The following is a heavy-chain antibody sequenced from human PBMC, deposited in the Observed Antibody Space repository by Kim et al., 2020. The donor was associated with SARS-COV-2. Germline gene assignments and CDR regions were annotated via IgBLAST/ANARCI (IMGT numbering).Heavy chain of an antibody. CDR1: GFTFSSYG. D-gene: IGHD6-13*01. J-gene: IGHJ4*02. CDR2: IWYDGSNK. CDR3: ARGAGGAAADPFDY. V-gene: IGHV3-33*01. Sequence: GGSLRLSCAASGFTFSSYGMHWVRQAPGKGLEWVAVIWYDGSNKYYVDSVKGRFTISRDNSKNTLYLQMNSLRAEDTAVYYCARGAGGAAADPFDYWGQGTLVTVSS.